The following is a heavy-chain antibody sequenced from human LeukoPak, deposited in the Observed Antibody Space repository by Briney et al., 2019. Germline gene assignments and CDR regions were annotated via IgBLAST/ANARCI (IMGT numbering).Heavy chain of an antibody. CDR1: GGSISSYY. Sequence: PSETLSLTCTVSGGSISSYYWSWIRQPPGKGLEWIGYIYSSGSTNYNPSLKSRITISVDTSKNQFSLKLSSVTAADTAVYYCARFAYCGGHCGYYFDYWGQGSLVTVSS. CDR3: ARFAYCGGHCGYYFDY. D-gene: IGHD2-21*02. CDR2: IYSSGST. J-gene: IGHJ4*02. V-gene: IGHV4-59*01.